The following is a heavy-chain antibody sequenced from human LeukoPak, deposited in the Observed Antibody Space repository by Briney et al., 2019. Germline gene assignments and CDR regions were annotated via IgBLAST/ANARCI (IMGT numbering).Heavy chain of an antibody. CDR2: IYTSGNT. V-gene: IGHV4-4*07. CDR1: GDSISGYY. D-gene: IGHD3-3*01. J-gene: IGHJ4*02. CDR3: ATEYFDFWSGYPGYFDY. Sequence: SETLSLTCTVSGDSISGYYWSWIRQPAGKGLEWIGRIYTSGNTNYNPSLKSRVTISVDKSKNQFSLKLSSVTAADTAVYYCATEYFDFWSGYPGYFDYWGQGTLVTVSS.